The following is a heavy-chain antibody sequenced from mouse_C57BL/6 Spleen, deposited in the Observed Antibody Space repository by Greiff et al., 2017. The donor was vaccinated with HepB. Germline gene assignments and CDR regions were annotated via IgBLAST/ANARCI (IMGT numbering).Heavy chain of an antibody. Sequence: QVQLKQPGAELVKPGASVKLSCKASGYTFTSYWMHWVKQRPGQGLEWIGMIHPNSGSTNYNEKFKSKATLTVDKSSSTAYMQLSSLTSEDSAVYYCARRYYGSSYYYFDYWGQGTTLTVSS. CDR3: ARRYYGSSYYYFDY. J-gene: IGHJ2*01. V-gene: IGHV1-64*01. D-gene: IGHD1-1*01. CDR2: IHPNSGST. CDR1: GYTFTSYW.